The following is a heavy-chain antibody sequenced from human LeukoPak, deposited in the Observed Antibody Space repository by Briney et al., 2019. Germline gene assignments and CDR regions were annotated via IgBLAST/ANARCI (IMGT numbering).Heavy chain of an antibody. J-gene: IGHJ5*02. CDR1: GFTFSSYE. D-gene: IGHD3-10*01. CDR3: ARDHGSGLGDLDP. Sequence: GGSLRLSCAASGFTFSSYEMNWVRQAPGKGLEWVSYISSSGSTIYYADSVKGRFTISRDNAKNSLYLQMYSLRAEDTAVYYCARDHGSGLGDLDPWGQGTLVTVSS. CDR2: ISSSGSTI. V-gene: IGHV3-48*03.